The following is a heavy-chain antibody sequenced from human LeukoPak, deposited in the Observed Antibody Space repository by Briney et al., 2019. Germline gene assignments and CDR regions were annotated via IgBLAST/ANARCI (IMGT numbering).Heavy chain of an antibody. CDR3: AGYSYDSSGYYWDYFDY. CDR2: IYTSGST. D-gene: IGHD3-22*01. V-gene: IGHV4-61*02. J-gene: IGHJ4*02. CDR1: GGSISSGSYY. Sequence: SETLSLTCTVSGGSISSGSYYWSWIRQPAGKGLEWIGRIYTSGSTNYNPSLKSRVTISVDTSKNQFSLKLSSVTAADPAVYYCAGYSYDSSGYYWDYFDYWGQGTLVTVSS.